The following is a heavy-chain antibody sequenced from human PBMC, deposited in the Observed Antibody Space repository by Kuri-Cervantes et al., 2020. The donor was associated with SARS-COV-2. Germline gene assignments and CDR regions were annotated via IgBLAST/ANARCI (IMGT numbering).Heavy chain of an antibody. CDR2: ISSSSSYT. Sequence: GESLKISCAASGFTFSDYYMSWIRQAPGKGLEWVSYISSSSSYTNYADSVKGRFTISRDNAKNSLYLQMNSLRAEDTAVYYRARGSSGYDLTFDYWGQGTLVTVSS. D-gene: IGHD5-12*01. CDR3: ARGSSGYDLTFDY. CDR1: GFTFSDYY. V-gene: IGHV3-11*06. J-gene: IGHJ4*02.